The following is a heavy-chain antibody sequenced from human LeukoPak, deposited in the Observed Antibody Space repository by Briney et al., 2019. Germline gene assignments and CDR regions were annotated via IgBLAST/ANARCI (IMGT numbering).Heavy chain of an antibody. CDR1: GGTFSSYA. CDR3: ASRPPGFFGVVPEYYYMDV. V-gene: IGHV1-69*05. D-gene: IGHD3-3*01. Sequence: EASVKVSCKASGGTFSSYAISWVRQAPGQGLEWMGGIIPIFGTANYAQKFQGRVTITTDESTSTAYMELSSLRSEDTAVYYCASRPPGFFGVVPEYYYMDVWGKGTTVTVSS. J-gene: IGHJ6*03. CDR2: IIPIFGTA.